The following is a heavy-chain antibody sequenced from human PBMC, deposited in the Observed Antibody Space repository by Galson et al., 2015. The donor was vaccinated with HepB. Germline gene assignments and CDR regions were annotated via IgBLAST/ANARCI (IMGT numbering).Heavy chain of an antibody. CDR2: ISYDGSNK. CDR1: GFTFSSYA. V-gene: IGHV3-30-3*01. Sequence: SLRLSCAASGFTFSSYAMHWVRQAPGKGLEWVAVISYDGSNKYYADSVKGRFTISRDNSKNTLYLQMNSLRAEDTAVYYCARGGLVGATTATMDYWGQGTLVTVSS. CDR3: ARGGLVGATTATMDY. D-gene: IGHD1-26*01. J-gene: IGHJ4*02.